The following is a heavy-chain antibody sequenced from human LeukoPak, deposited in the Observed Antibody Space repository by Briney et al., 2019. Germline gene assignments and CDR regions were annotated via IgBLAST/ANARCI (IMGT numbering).Heavy chain of an antibody. D-gene: IGHD2-15*01. CDR2: ISGSGGST. CDR3: AKDLGCSGGSCYFTSLRWGSGYFDY. CDR1: GFTFSSYA. Sequence: GGSLRLSCAASGFTFSSYAMSWVRQAPGKGLEWVSAISGSGGSTYYADSVKGRFTISRDNSKNTLYLQMNSLRAEDTAVYYCAKDLGCSGGSCYFTSLRWGSGYFDYRGQGTLDTVSS. J-gene: IGHJ4*02. V-gene: IGHV3-23*01.